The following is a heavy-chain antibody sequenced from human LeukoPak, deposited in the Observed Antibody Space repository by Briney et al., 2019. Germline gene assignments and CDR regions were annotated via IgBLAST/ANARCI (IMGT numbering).Heavy chain of an antibody. D-gene: IGHD6-19*01. J-gene: IGHJ4*02. V-gene: IGHV3-23*01. CDR1: GFIFSTYG. CDR2: ISGSGGST. CDR3: AKDQWLVGSFDY. Sequence: GGTLRLSCAASGFIFSTYGMSWVRQAPGKGLEWVSAISGSGGSTYYADSVKGRFTISRDNSKNTLYLQMNSLRAEDTAVYYCAKDQWLVGSFDYWGQGTLVTVS.